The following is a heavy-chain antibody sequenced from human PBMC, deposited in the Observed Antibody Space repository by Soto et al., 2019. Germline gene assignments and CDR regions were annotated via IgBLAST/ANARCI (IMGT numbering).Heavy chain of an antibody. D-gene: IGHD3-10*01. CDR3: ARQTRAPES. V-gene: IGHV3-7*03. CDR1: GFTFSSYW. CDR2: IKQDGSDK. J-gene: IGHJ5*02. Sequence: PGGSLRLSCAASGFTFSSYWMTWVRQAPGKGLECVANIKQDGSDKYYVDSVKGRFTISRDNAKNSLYLQMNSLRAEDTAMYYCARQTRAPESWGQGTLVTVSS.